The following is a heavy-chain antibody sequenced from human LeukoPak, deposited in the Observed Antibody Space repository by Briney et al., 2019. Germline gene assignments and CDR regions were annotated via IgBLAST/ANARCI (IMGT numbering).Heavy chain of an antibody. CDR1: GFTFSSYS. CDR3: STEASCSSTTCPGTFDY. J-gene: IGHJ4*02. CDR2: IKYKTDGGTT. V-gene: IGHV3-15*01. D-gene: IGHD2-2*01. Sequence: PGGSLRLSCAASGFTFSSYSMNWVRQAPGKGLEWVGRIKYKTDGGTTNYAAPVKGRFTISRDDSKNTLYLQMNSLKTEDTAVYWCSTEASCSSTTCPGTFDYWGQGTLVTVSS.